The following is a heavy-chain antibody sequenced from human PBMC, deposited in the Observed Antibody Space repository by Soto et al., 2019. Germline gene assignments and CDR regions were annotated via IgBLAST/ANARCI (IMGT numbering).Heavy chain of an antibody. V-gene: IGHV4-59*01. Sequence: SSETLSLTCTVSGASFTNYYWTWIRQPPGKGLEWIGYIYYNGNTNYIPSLKSRVTMSVDTSKNQFSLKLTSVTAADTAVYYCARALRGDYWGQGTLVTVSS. CDR2: IYYNGNT. J-gene: IGHJ4*02. CDR1: GASFTNYY. CDR3: ARALRGDY.